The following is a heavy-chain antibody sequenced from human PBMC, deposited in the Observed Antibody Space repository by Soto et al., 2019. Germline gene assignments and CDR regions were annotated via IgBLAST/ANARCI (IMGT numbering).Heavy chain of an antibody. J-gene: IGHJ5*02. CDR3: ARDRDSGSYPDWFDP. V-gene: IGHV4-59*01. CDR2: IYYSGST. D-gene: IGHD1-26*01. Sequence: SETLSLTCTVSGGSISSYYWSWIRQPQGKGLEWIGYIYYSGSTNYNPSLKSRVTISVDPSKNQFSLKLSSVTAADTAVDFCARDRDSGSYPDWFDPWGQGTLVTVSS. CDR1: GGSISSYY.